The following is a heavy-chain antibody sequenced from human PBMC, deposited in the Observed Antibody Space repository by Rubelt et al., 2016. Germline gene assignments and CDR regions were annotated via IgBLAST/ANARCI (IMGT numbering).Heavy chain of an antibody. CDR3: ASGGDNFDY. Sequence: GSLRLSCAASGFTFSNYWMSWVRQAPGKGLEWVANIKQDGSDKYYVDSVKGRFTISRDNAKNSLYLQMNSLRADDTAVYFCASGGDNFDYWGQGTLVTVSS. CDR2: IKQDGSDK. D-gene: IGHD3-10*01. J-gene: IGHJ4*02. V-gene: IGHV3-7*01. CDR1: GFTFSNYW.